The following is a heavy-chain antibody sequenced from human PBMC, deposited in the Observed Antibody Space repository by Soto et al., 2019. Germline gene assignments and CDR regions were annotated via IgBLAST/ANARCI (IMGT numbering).Heavy chain of an antibody. V-gene: IGHV1-2*02. D-gene: IGHD6-6*01. CDR2: INAHSGGT. Sequence: ASLKVSCKASGFSFTGYYIHWLRQAPGQGLEWMGWINAHSGGTEYAQKFQGRVTLTRDTSIATAYLTLTSLTSDDTALYYCAKDLTRQLAYWLDPWGQGTQVTVSS. J-gene: IGHJ5*02. CDR1: GFSFTGYY. CDR3: AKDLTRQLAYWLDP.